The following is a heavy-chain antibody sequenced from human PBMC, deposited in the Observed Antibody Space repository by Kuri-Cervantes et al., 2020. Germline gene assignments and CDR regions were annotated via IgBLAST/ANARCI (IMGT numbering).Heavy chain of an antibody. CDR3: SRGLYGAGSYYHYFDY. D-gene: IGHD3-10*01. CDR2: ITAYNGNT. V-gene: IGHV1-18*01. CDR1: GYTFTSYG. J-gene: IGHJ4*02. Sequence: ASVKVSCKASGYTFTSYGISWVRQAPGQGLEWMGWITAYNGNTNYAQKLQGRVTMTTDTSTSTAYMELRSLRSDDTAVYYCSRGLYGAGSYYHYFDYWGQGILVTVSS.